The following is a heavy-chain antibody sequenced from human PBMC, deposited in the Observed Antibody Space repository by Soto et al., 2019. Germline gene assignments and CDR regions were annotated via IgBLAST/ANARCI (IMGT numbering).Heavy chain of an antibody. CDR3: ARSLYYYDSSGCDY. Sequence: GESLKISCQTSGYSFINYWIGWVRQMPGKGLEWMGRIDPSDSYTNYSPSFQGHVTISADKSISTAYLQWSSLKASDTAMYYCARSLYYYDSSGCDYWGQGTLVTVSS. J-gene: IGHJ4*02. V-gene: IGHV5-10-1*01. CDR2: IDPSDSYT. CDR1: GYSFINYW. D-gene: IGHD3-22*01.